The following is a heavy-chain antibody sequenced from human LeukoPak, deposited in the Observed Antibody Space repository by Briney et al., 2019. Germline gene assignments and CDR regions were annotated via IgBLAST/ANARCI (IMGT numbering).Heavy chain of an antibody. V-gene: IGHV4-39*01. CDR2: ISYSGNT. CDR1: GGSISSGSTY. Sequence: KPSETLSLTCTVSGGSISSGSTYWDWIRQPPGKGLEWIGSISYSGNTYYNPSLKSRVSISADTSKNHFSLRLSSVTAADTALYYCARHTVKQGVRGHFQYWGQGALVTVYS. CDR3: ARHTVKQGVRGHFQY. J-gene: IGHJ4*02. D-gene: IGHD4-17*01.